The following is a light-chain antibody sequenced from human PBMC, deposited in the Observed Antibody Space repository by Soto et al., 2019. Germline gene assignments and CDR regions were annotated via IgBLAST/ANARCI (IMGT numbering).Light chain of an antibody. Sequence: QSVLTQPASVSGSPGQSITISCTGTSSDVGNYKYVSWDQQHPGKAPKLMIYEVSNRPSGVSNRFSGSKSGNTASLTISGLQAEDETDYYCFSYTSSGTYVFGPGTTVTVL. CDR2: EVS. J-gene: IGLJ1*01. CDR1: SSDVGNYKY. V-gene: IGLV2-14*01. CDR3: FSYTSSGTYV.